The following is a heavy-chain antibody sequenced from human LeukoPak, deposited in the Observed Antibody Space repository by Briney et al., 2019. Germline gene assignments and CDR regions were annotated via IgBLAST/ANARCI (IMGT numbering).Heavy chain of an antibody. V-gene: IGHV3-9*01. Sequence: AGGSLRLSCAASGFTFDDYAMHWVRQAPGKGLEWVSGISWYSGSIGYADSVKGRFTISRDNAKNSLYLQMNSLRAEDTALYYCAKDIVSGIAVAGPFDYWGQGTLVTVSS. CDR1: GFTFDDYA. J-gene: IGHJ4*02. CDR3: AKDIVSGIAVAGPFDY. CDR2: ISWYSGSI. D-gene: IGHD6-19*01.